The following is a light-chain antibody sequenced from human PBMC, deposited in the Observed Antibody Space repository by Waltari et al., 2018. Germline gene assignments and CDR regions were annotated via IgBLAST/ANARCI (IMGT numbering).Light chain of an antibody. Sequence: DIVMTQSPDSLGVSLGERATINCKSSQHLLYSSDNKNYLAWYQQKPGQPPKLLISLASTRESRVPDLFSGSGSGTDFPLTISSLQAEDVAVYYCQQYYSTMYTFGQGTKLEIK. CDR2: LAS. CDR3: QQYYSTMYT. CDR1: QHLLYSSDNKNY. V-gene: IGKV4-1*01. J-gene: IGKJ2*01.